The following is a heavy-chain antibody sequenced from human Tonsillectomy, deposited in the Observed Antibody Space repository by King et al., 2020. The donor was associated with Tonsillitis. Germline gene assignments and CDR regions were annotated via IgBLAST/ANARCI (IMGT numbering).Heavy chain of an antibody. CDR2: ISAYNGRT. D-gene: IGHD3-3*01. CDR1: GYTFTTYA. CDR3: ARLTADYDFWSGYDY. V-gene: IGHV1-18*01. J-gene: IGHJ4*02. Sequence: QLVQSGAEVKKPGASVKVSCKASGYTFTTYAITWVRQAPGQGLEWMGWISAYNGRTNYAQKLQGRVTMTTDTSTSTAYLDLRSLRSDDTAVYYCARLTADYDFWSGYDYWGQGTLVTVSS.